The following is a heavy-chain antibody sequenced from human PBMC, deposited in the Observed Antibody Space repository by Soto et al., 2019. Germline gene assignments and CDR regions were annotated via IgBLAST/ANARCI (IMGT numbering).Heavy chain of an antibody. CDR2: IYHSGST. V-gene: IGHV4-4*02. D-gene: IGHD1-26*01. CDR3: ARWSIVGANRFDY. CDR1: GGSISSSNW. Sequence: KPSETLSLTCAVSGGSISSSNWWSWVRQPPGKGLEWIGEIYHSGSTNYNPNLKSRVTISVDKTKNQINIKLSYKKDADTAVYYCARWSIVGANRFDYWGQGTLVTVS. J-gene: IGHJ4*02.